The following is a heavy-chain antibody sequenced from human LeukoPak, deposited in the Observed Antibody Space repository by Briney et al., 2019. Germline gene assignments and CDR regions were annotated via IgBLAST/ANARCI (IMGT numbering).Heavy chain of an antibody. CDR3: AKEGPTMYAFDI. CDR1: GFTFSRHG. V-gene: IGHV3-30*18. CDR2: ISYDGSNK. J-gene: IGHJ3*02. D-gene: IGHD5-12*01. Sequence: GGSLRLSCAPSGFTFSRHGMHWVRQAPGKGLEWVAVISYDGSNKYYADSVKGRFTISRDNSKNTLYLQMNSLRAEDTAVYYCAKEGPTMYAFDIWGQGTMVTVSS.